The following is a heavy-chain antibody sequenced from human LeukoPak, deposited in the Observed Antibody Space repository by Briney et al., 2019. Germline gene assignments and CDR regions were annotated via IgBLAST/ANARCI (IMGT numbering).Heavy chain of an antibody. D-gene: IGHD2-15*01. V-gene: IGHV1-2*02. Sequence: ASVKVSCKASGYTCTGYYMHWVRQAPGQGLEWMGWINPNSGGTNYAQKFQGRVTMTRDTSISTAYMELSRLRSDDTAVYYCGREINSDCSGGSCGNWFDPWGQGTLVTVSS. CDR3: GREINSDCSGGSCGNWFDP. CDR1: GYTCTGYY. CDR2: INPNSGGT. J-gene: IGHJ5*02.